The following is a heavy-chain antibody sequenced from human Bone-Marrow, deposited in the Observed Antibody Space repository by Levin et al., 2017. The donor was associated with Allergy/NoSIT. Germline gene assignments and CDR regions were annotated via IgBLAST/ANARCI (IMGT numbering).Heavy chain of an antibody. CDR3: ATWADYASGWTGPFDY. V-gene: IGHV7-4-1*02. CDR1: GYSFTRRI. J-gene: IGHJ4*02. Sequence: ASVKVSCKVSGYSFTRRIMNWVRQAPGQGLEWMGWIDTDTGNPTYAQGFTGRFVFSLDTSVSTAYLQISSLKPEDIAVYYCATWADYASGWTGPFDYWGQGTQVTVSS. CDR2: IDTDTGNP. D-gene: IGHD6-19*01.